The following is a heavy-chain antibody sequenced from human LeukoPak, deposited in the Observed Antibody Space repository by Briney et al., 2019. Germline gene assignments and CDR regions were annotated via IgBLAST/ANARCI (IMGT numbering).Heavy chain of an antibody. J-gene: IGHJ6*02. CDR2: IWYDGSNK. CDR3: APQQLPYYYGMDV. V-gene: IGHV3-33*08. CDR1: GFTFSSYG. D-gene: IGHD6-13*01. Sequence: GRSLRLSCAASGFTFSSYGTHWVRQAPGKGLEWVAVIWYDGSNKYYADSVKGRFTISRDNSKNTLYLQMNSLRAEDTAVYYCAPQQLPYYYGMDVWGQGTTVTVSS.